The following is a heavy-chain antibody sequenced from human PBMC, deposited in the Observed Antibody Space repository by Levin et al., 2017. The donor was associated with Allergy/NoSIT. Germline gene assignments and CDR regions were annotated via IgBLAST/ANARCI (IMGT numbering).Heavy chain of an antibody. CDR2: ISRGNSYT. D-gene: IGHD3-10*01. J-gene: IGHJ4*02. CDR1: FFLFLSSS. Sequence: PGGSLILSFPSSFFLFLSSSLLFLLPSPFHFLSFVSYISRGNSYTNYLDSVKGRFTISRDNAKNSLYLQMNSLRAEDTAIYYCARGRVPNDYWGQGTLVTVSS. V-gene: IGHV3-11*05. CDR3: ARGRVPNDY.